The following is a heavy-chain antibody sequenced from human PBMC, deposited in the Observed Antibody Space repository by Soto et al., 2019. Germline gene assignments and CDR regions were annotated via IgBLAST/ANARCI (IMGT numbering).Heavy chain of an antibody. CDR3: ARGAWIQLWPYYYGMDA. CDR1: GGTFSSYA. CDR2: IIPIFGTA. J-gene: IGHJ6*02. V-gene: IGHV1-69*06. D-gene: IGHD5-18*01. Sequence: SVKVSCKASGGTFSSYAISWVRQAPGQGLEWMGGIIPIFGTANYAQKFQGRVTITADKSTSTAYMELSSLRSEDTAVYYCARGAWIQLWPYYYGMDAWGQGTTVTVSS.